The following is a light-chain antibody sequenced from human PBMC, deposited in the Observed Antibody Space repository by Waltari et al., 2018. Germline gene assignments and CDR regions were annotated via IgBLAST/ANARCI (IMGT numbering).Light chain of an antibody. CDR3: QHRSDGPLT. Sequence: EIVLTQSPATLSLSPGERAPLSCRASQSVSSYLAWYQQKPGQAPRLLIYDASNRATGIPARFSGSGSGTDFTLTITSLEPEDLTVYYCQHRSDGPLTFGGGTKVEIK. V-gene: IGKV3-11*01. J-gene: IGKJ4*01. CDR1: QSVSSY. CDR2: DAS.